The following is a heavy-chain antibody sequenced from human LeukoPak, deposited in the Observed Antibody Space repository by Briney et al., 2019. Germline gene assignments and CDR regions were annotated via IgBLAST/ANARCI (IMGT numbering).Heavy chain of an antibody. CDR3: ARRAGSYLYYYYGMDV. V-gene: IGHV1-18*04. Sequence: ASVKVSCKASGYTFTSYGISWVRQAPGQGLEWMGWISAYNGYTNYAQKLQGRVTMTTDTSTSTAYMELRSLRSDDTAVYYCARRAGSYLYYYYGMDVWGKGTTVTVSS. CDR2: ISAYNGYT. D-gene: IGHD3-16*02. J-gene: IGHJ6*04. CDR1: GYTFTSYG.